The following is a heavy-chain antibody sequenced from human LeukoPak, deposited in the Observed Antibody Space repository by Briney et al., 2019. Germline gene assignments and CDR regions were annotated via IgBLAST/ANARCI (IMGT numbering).Heavy chain of an antibody. CDR2: IREDGSDK. J-gene: IGHJ2*01. V-gene: IGHV3-7*01. CDR3: ARDQHYDILTGYTGWYFDL. Sequence: GGSLRLSCAASGFAFSSYAMSWVRQAPGGGLEWVANIREDGSDKYYGDSVEGRFTISRDNAKNSLYLQMNSLRAEDTAVYYCARDQHYDILTGYTGWYFDLWGRGTLVTVSS. D-gene: IGHD3-9*01. CDR1: GFAFSSYA.